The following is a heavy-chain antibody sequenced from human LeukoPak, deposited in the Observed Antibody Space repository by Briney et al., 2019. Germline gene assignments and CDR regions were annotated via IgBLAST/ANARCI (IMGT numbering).Heavy chain of an antibody. CDR3: ARVRGSGINFDY. J-gene: IGHJ4*02. D-gene: IGHD3-10*01. V-gene: IGHV1-69*05. Sequence: SVKVSCKASGGTFSSYAISWVRQAPGQGLEWMGRIIPIFGTANYAQKFQGRVTITTDESTSTAYMELSSLRSEDTAVYSCARVRGSGINFDYLVQGTMVTVSS. CDR1: GGTFSSYA. CDR2: IIPIFGTA.